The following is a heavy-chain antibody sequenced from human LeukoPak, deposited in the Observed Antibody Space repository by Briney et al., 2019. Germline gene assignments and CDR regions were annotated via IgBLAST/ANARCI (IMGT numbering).Heavy chain of an antibody. Sequence: PSETLSLTCTVSGGSISSSSYYWGWIRRPPGKGLEWIGSIYYSGSTYYNPSLKSRVTISVDTSKNQFSLKLSSVTAADTAVYYCARSLGYCSGGSCYSPPGGDAFDIWGQGTMVTVSS. CDR1: GGSISSSSYY. J-gene: IGHJ3*02. D-gene: IGHD2-15*01. V-gene: IGHV4-39*01. CDR3: ARSLGYCSGGSCYSPPGGDAFDI. CDR2: IYYSGST.